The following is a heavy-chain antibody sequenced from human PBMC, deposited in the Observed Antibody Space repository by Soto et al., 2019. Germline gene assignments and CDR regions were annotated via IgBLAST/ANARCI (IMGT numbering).Heavy chain of an antibody. J-gene: IGHJ3*01. CDR1: GFTFSRNG. Sequence: QEQLVESGGGVVQPGRSLRLSCAASGFTFSRNGMHWIRQAPGKGLEWVAIIWYHGNKENYADSVRGRFTISRDNSTNTVYLQMDSLRVEDTAVYYCARWNLAGPTIDAFDLWGQGTLVTVSS. D-gene: IGHD5-12*01. V-gene: IGHV3-33*01. CDR2: IWYHGNKE. CDR3: ARWNLAGPTIDAFDL.